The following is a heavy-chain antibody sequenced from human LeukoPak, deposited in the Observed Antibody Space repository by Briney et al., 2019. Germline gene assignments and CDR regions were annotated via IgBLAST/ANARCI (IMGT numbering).Heavy chain of an antibody. CDR3: ARDLVDTSMVGFDY. Sequence: GASLRLSCAASGFTFSSYEMNWVRQAPGKGLEWVSYISSSGSTIYYADSVNGRFTISRDNAKNSLYLQMNSLRDEDTAVYYCARDLVDTSMVGFDYWGQGTLVTVS. CDR2: ISSSGSTI. V-gene: IGHV3-48*03. J-gene: IGHJ4*02. D-gene: IGHD5-18*01. CDR1: GFTFSSYE.